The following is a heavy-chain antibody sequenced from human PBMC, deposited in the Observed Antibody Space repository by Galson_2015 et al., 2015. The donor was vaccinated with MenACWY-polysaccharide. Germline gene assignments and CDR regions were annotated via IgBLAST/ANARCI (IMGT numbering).Heavy chain of an antibody. CDR3: AREGSRIVFHAFDT. CDR1: ESRFSHSA. CDR2: IQCDGCKI. V-gene: IGHV3-33*01. J-gene: IGHJ3*02. Sequence: SLRLSCAASESRFSHSAMHWVRQAPGKGLEWVAAIQCDGCKIVYADSVKGRFTISRDNSKNTLFLEMNSLGAEDTAVYYCAREGSRIVFHAFDTWGQGTMVTVSS. D-gene: IGHD2-15*01.